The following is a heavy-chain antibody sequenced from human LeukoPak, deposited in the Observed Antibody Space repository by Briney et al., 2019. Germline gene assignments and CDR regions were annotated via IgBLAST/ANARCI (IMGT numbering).Heavy chain of an antibody. CDR1: GGSISSYY. D-gene: IGHD3-3*01. CDR2: IYYSGST. CDR3: ARGNDFSDAFDI. V-gene: IGHV4-59*01. J-gene: IGHJ3*02. Sequence: PSETLSLTCTVSGGSISSYYWSWIRQPPGKGLEWIGYIYYSGSTNYNPSLKSRVTISVDTSKNQFSLKLSSVTAADTAVYYCARGNDFSDAFDIWGQGTMVTVFS.